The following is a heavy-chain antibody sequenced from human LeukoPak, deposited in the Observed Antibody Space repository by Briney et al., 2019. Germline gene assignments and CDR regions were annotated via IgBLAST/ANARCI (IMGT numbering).Heavy chain of an antibody. J-gene: IGHJ4*02. Sequence: SETLSLTCTVSGGSISNYYWNWLRQPPGKGLEWIAYIHYTGTTNYNPSLKSRVIISVDASKNQFSLKLSSVTAADTAVYYCARDPGYGGNSRTREAYDYWGQGTLVTVSS. CDR3: ARDPGYGGNSRTREAYDY. V-gene: IGHV4-59*01. CDR1: GGSISNYY. CDR2: IHYTGTT. D-gene: IGHD4-23*01.